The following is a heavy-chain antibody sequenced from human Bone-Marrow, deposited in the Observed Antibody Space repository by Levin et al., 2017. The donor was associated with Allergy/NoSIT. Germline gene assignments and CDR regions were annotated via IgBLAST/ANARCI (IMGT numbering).Heavy chain of an antibody. V-gene: IGHV3-74*01. CDR1: GFIFSRYW. D-gene: IGHD5-12*01. CDR2: INGDGSST. J-gene: IGHJ4*02. CDR3: VRDGGGYTFDS. Sequence: PGGSLRLSCAASGFIFSRYWMHWVRQAPGKGLVWVSRINGDGSSTSYADSVKGRFTISRDNAKNTMYVQMSSLRAEDTALYYCVRDGGGYTFDSWGQGILVTVSS.